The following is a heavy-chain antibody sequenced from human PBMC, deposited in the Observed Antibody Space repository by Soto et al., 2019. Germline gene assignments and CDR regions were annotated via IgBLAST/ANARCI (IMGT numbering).Heavy chain of an antibody. Sequence: SETLSLTCTVSGGSISSGTYYWGWIRQPPGKGLEWIGSIYYSGSTYYNPSLKSRVTISVDTSKNQFSLKLSSVTAADTAVYYCARQSSDSGYGEYFQHWGQGTLVTVSS. CDR3: ARQSSDSGYGEYFQH. CDR2: IYYSGST. V-gene: IGHV4-39*01. CDR1: GGSISSGTYY. D-gene: IGHD5-12*01. J-gene: IGHJ1*01.